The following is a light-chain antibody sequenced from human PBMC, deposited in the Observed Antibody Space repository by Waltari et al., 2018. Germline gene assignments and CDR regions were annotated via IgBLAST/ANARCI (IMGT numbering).Light chain of an antibody. CDR2: EVN. Sequence: QSALTQPPSASGSPGQSVTNSCTGTSSDAGCYNYVSWYHQHPGKAPKPMSYEVNKRPSGVPDRFSGSKSGNTASLTVSGLQSEDEAYYYCAAWDDSLNAWVFGGGTKLTVL. J-gene: IGLJ3*02. CDR3: AAWDDSLNAWV. CDR1: SSDAGCYNY. V-gene: IGLV2-8*01.